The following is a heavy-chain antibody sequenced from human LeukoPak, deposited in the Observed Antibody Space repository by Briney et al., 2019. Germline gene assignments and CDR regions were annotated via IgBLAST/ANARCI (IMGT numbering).Heavy chain of an antibody. J-gene: IGHJ4*02. CDR3: AKDAAAADYYFDY. CDR2: ISGGGGNT. D-gene: IGHD6-13*01. Sequence: PGGSLRLSCTASGFTFRSYAMSWVRQAPGKGLEWVSAISGGGGNTYYADSVKGRFTISRDNSKNTLYLQMSSLRGEDTAVYYCAKDAAAADYYFDYWGQGTLVTVSS. CDR1: GFTFRSYA. V-gene: IGHV3-23*01.